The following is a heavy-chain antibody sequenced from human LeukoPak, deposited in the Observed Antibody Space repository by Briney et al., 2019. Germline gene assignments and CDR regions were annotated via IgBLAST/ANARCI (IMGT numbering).Heavy chain of an antibody. CDR1: GFIFGAYW. J-gene: IGHJ4*02. V-gene: IGHV3-7*01. Sequence: GGSLRLSCAASGFIFGAYWMTWVRQAPGKGLEWVANIKQDGSEKYYMDSVKGRFTISRDNAKKSLFLQMNSLTAEDTALYYCVRSLEKFGTRDYWGQGTLVTVSS. D-gene: IGHD3-10*01. CDR2: IKQDGSEK. CDR3: VRSLEKFGTRDY.